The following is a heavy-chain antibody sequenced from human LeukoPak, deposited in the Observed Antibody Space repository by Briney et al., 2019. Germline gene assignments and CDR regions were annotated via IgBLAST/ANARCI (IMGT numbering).Heavy chain of an antibody. CDR1: GFTFGDYA. CDR3: TRVWYSGSLSYYYYYMDV. V-gene: IGHV3-49*04. Sequence: PGGSLRLSCTASGFTFGDYAMSWVRQAPGKGLEWVGFIRSKAYGGTTEYAASVKGRFTISRDDSKSIAYLQMNSLKTEDTAVYYCTRVWYSGSLSYYYYYMDVWGKGTTVTISS. D-gene: IGHD1-26*01. CDR2: IRSKAYGGTT. J-gene: IGHJ6*03.